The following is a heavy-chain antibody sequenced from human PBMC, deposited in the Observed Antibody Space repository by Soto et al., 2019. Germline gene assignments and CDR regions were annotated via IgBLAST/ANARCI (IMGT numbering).Heavy chain of an antibody. CDR2: ISAYNGNT. CDR1: GYTFTSYG. CDR3: ASYTIAVAGTTYYYYGMEV. V-gene: IGHV1-18*04. D-gene: IGHD6-19*01. J-gene: IGHJ6*04. Sequence: ASVKVSCKASGYTFTSYGISWVRQAPGQGLEWMGWISAYNGNTNYAQKLQGRVTMTTDTSTSTAYMELRSLRSDDTAVYYCASYTIAVAGTTYYYYGMEVWGKGTKVTVSS.